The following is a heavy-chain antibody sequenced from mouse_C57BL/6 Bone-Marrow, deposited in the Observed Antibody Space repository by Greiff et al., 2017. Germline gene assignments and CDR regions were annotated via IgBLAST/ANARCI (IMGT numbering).Heavy chain of an antibody. CDR1: GYTFTSSG. Sequence: VQLQQSGAELVRPGSSVKMSCKTSGYTFTSSGINWVKQRPGTGLEWIGYIYNGNGYTEYNEKIKGKATLTSDTSSSTAYRQLRSLTSEDSAIDFCAIYPATGGLDYWGQGTTLTVSS. CDR2: IYNGNGYT. J-gene: IGHJ2*01. D-gene: IGHD4-1*01. CDR3: AIYPATGGLDY. V-gene: IGHV1-58*01.